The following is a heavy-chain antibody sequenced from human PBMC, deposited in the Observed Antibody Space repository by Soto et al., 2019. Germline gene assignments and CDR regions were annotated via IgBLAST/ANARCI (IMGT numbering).Heavy chain of an antibody. CDR2: INPNSGGT. D-gene: IGHD2-2*01. CDR1: GYTFTGYY. CDR3: ARGRFYSETSTWFAY. J-gene: IGHJ5*01. V-gene: IGHV1-2*02. Sequence: QVQLVQSGAEVKKPGASVKVSCKASGYTFTGYYMHWVRQAPGQGLEWMGWINPNSGGTNYAQKFQDRVTMTRDTSISTAYMELSNLRFEDTAMYYCARGRFYSETSTWFAYWGQGTPVTVSS.